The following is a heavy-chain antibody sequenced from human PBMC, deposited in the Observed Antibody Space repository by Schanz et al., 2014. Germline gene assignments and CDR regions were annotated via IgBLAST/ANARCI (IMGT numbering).Heavy chain of an antibody. Sequence: QVQLQESGPGLVKPSETLSLTCNVSGDSIRSYYWSWVRQAPGKGLEWIGYVNYIGSTKYNPSLKSRVTISVDRSKNQFSLILNSVTAADTAVYYCARSPGDFPGWFDSWGQGTLVTVSS. D-gene: IGHD4-17*01. CDR2: VNYIGST. CDR3: ARSPGDFPGWFDS. CDR1: GDSIRSYY. J-gene: IGHJ5*01. V-gene: IGHV4-59*12.